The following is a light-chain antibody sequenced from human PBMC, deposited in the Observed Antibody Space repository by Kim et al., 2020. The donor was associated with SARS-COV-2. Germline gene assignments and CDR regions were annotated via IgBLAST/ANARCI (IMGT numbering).Light chain of an antibody. Sequence: ELTQPPSVSGTPGQRVTISCSGSSSNLGTNSVHWYQQFPGTAPEVLIYKNNQRPSGVPDRFSGSKSGTSASLAISGLQSEDEGDYYCAGWDDNLNAEVFDGGTQLTVL. CDR2: KNN. V-gene: IGLV1-44*01. CDR1: SSNLGTNS. CDR3: AGWDDNLNAEV. J-gene: IGLJ3*02.